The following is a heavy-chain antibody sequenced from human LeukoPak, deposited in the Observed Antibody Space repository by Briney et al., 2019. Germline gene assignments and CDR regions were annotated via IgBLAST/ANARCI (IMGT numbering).Heavy chain of an antibody. CDR3: ARGGTSLDAFDI. CDR2: IYTSGST. V-gene: IGHV4-4*07. J-gene: IGHJ3*02. Sequence: SETLSLTCTVSGGSISSYYWSWIRQPPGKGLEWIGRIYTSGSTNYNPSLKSRVTMSVDTSKNQFSLKLSSVTAADTAVYYCARGGTSLDAFDIWGQGTMVTVSS. D-gene: IGHD1-1*01. CDR1: GGSISSYY.